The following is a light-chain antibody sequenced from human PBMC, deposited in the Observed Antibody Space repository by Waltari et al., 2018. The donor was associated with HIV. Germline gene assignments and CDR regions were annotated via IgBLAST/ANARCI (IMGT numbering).Light chain of an antibody. CDR3: SSYTSSSTLWM. CDR1: NSDVGSYNR. Sequence: QSALPQPPSVSGSPGQSVTISCTGTNSDVGSYNRVHWYQLPPGTAPKLMIYEVNNRPSGVPDRFSGSKSGNTASLTISGLQAEDEADYYCSSYTSSSTLWMFGGGTKLTVL. V-gene: IGLV2-18*02. J-gene: IGLJ3*02. CDR2: EVN.